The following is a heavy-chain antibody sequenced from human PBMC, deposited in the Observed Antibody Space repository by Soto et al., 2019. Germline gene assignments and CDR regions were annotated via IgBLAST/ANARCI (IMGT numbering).Heavy chain of an antibody. CDR2: INWDGRTT. CDR1: GVTFDDYA. CDR3: ARDFGGNSGGDWFDP. Sequence: PGGSLRLSCAASGVTFDDYAMHWVRQAPGKGLEWVSLINWDGRTTYYADSVKGRFTISRDNSKNSLYLQMNTLTPEDTAFYYCARDFGGNSGGDWFDPWGQGTLVTVSS. J-gene: IGHJ5*02. D-gene: IGHD2-21*02. V-gene: IGHV3-43D*04.